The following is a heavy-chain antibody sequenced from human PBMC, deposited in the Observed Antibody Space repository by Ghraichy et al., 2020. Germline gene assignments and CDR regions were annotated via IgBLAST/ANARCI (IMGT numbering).Heavy chain of an antibody. D-gene: IGHD5-24*01. CDR3: TRVAEMATITDAFDI. CDR1: GCTFSSYA. Sequence: SVKVSCKASGCTFSSYAISWVRQAPGQGLEWMGGIIPIFGTANYAQKFQGRVTITADESTSTAYMELSSLRSEDTAVYYCTRVAEMATITDAFDIWGQGTMVTVSS. CDR2: IIPIFGTA. V-gene: IGHV1-69*13. J-gene: IGHJ3*02.